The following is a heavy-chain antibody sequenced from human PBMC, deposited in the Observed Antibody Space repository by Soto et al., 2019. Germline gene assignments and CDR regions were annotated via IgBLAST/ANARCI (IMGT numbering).Heavy chain of an antibody. CDR1: GGSFSGYY. D-gene: IGHD6-13*01. J-gene: IGHJ5*02. CDR2: INHSGST. V-gene: IGHV4-34*01. CDR3: ARGESSSSVNGWFDP. Sequence: LSLTCAVYGGSFSGYYWSWIRQPPGKGLEWIGEINHSGSTNYNPSLKSRVTISVDTSKNQFSLKLSSVTAADTAVYYCARGESSSSVNGWFDPWGQGTLVTVSS.